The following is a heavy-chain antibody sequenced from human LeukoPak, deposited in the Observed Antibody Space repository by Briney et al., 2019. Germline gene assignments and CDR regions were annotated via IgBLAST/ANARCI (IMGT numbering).Heavy chain of an antibody. D-gene: IGHD3-22*01. CDR3: ARASRGYYDSSGLN. Sequence: GASVKVSSKASGGTFSSYAISWVRQAPGQGLEWMGRIIPIFGTANYAQKFQGRVTITADESTSTAYMELSSLRSEDTAVYYCARASRGYYDSSGLNWGQGTLVTVSS. CDR1: GGTFSSYA. J-gene: IGHJ4*02. V-gene: IGHV1-69*13. CDR2: IIPIFGTA.